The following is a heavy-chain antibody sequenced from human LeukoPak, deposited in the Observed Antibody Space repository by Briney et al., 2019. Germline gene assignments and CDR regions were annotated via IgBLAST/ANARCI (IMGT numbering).Heavy chain of an antibody. J-gene: IGHJ4*02. CDR1: GGSISSYY. Sequence: PSETLSLTCTVSGGSISSYYWSWIRQPPGKGLEWIGYIYYSGSTNYNPSLKSRVTISVDTSKNQFSLKLSSVTAAGTAVYYCASIDYAFSVFDYWGQGTLVTVSS. V-gene: IGHV4-59*01. CDR2: IYYSGST. D-gene: IGHD4-17*01. CDR3: ASIDYAFSVFDY.